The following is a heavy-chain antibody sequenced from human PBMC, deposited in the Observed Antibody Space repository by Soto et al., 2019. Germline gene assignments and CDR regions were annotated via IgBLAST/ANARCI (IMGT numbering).Heavy chain of an antibody. V-gene: IGHV4-39*01. D-gene: IGHD2-2*01. CDR3: ARTYVTDVVVVPASKDYMDV. J-gene: IGHJ6*03. CDR2: ISYSGST. CDR1: GGSISSSSSS. Sequence: QLQLQESGPGLVKPSETLSLTCTVSGGSISSSSSSWGWIRQPPGKGLEWLGIISYSGSTYYSPSLKSRVTISVDASKNLFSLKLSSVNAADTAVYYCARTYVTDVVVVPASKDYMDVWGKGTTVTVSS.